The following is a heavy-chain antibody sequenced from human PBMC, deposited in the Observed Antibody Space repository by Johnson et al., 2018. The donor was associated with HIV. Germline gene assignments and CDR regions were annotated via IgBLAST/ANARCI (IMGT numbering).Heavy chain of an antibody. CDR2: ISYDGSNK. Sequence: QVQLVESGGGLVKPGGSLRLSCAASGFTFSDYYMSWIRQAPGKGLEWVAVISYDGSNKYYADSVKGRFTISRDNSKNTLYLQMNSLRAEDTAVYYCARAQAGIAAHEGNEPNSDAFDIWGQGTMVTVSS. V-gene: IGHV3-30*03. CDR1: GFTFSDYY. CDR3: ARAQAGIAAHEGNEPNSDAFDI. J-gene: IGHJ3*02. D-gene: IGHD6-6*01.